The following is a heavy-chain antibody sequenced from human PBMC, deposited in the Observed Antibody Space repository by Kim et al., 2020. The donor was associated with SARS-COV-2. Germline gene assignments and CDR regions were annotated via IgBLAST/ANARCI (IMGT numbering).Heavy chain of an antibody. Sequence: GGSLRLSCAASGFTFSSYSINWVRQAPGKGLEWVSSISSSNYKYYADSVKGRFTISRDNAKNSLYLQMNSLRAEDTAVYYCARDRDTYYDFWSGYYSVYYYGMDVWGQGTTVTVSS. V-gene: IGHV3-21*01. J-gene: IGHJ6*02. CDR1: GFTFSSYS. CDR2: ISSSNYK. D-gene: IGHD3-3*01. CDR3: ARDRDTYYDFWSGYYSVYYYGMDV.